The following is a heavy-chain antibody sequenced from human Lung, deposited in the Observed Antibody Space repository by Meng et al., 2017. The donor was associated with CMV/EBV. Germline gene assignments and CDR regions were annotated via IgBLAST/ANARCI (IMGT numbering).Heavy chain of an antibody. CDR2: MSYDGSNK. V-gene: IGHV3-30-3*01. J-gene: IGHJ4*02. CDR1: GFTFSNYA. Sequence: GGSLRLSCAASGFTFSNYAMHWVRQAPGKGLEWVAVMSYDGSNKYYADSVKGRFTISRDNSKNTLYLQMNSLRAEDTAMYYCARDRSYDSSGYLDYWGQRXLVTVSS. D-gene: IGHD3-22*01. CDR3: ARDRSYDSSGYLDY.